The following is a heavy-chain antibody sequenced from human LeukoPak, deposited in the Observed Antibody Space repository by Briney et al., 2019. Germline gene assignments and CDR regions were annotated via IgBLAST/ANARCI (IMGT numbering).Heavy chain of an antibody. J-gene: IGHJ4*02. Sequence: GGSLRLSCAASGFTFSSYSMHWVRQAPGKGLEFVSAISRIGGSTYYADSVKGRFTISRDDSKNTLYLQMGSLRAEDMAVYFCARISIAAAGVDYWGQGTLVTVSS. D-gene: IGHD6-13*01. CDR3: ARISIAAAGVDY. CDR1: GFTFSSYS. V-gene: IGHV3-64*02. CDR2: ISRIGGST.